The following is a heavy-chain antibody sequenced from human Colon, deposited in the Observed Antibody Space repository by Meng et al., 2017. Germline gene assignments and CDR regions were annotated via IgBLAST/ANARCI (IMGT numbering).Heavy chain of an antibody. D-gene: IGHD1-26*01. V-gene: IGHV4-61*03. CDR1: GGSVSSPSYY. Sequence: QGQLQGSGPSRVRHSETLSLTCPPSGGSVSSPSYYWSWIRQTPGKGLEWIGYVYYTGSANYNPSLKSRVTISVDTSKNHFSLNLTSVTAADTAVYYCARGRGSYSSIDFWGQGTLVTVSS. CDR3: ARGRGSYSSIDF. J-gene: IGHJ4*02. CDR2: VYYTGSA.